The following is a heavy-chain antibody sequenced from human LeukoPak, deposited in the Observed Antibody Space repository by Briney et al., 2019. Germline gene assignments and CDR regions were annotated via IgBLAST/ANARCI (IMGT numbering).Heavy chain of an antibody. D-gene: IGHD5-24*01. J-gene: IGHJ2*01. V-gene: IGHV3-53*01. Sequence: GGSLRLSCAASGLTLSTYYIKCVRQAPGRGLEWVSIIYSGGTTYYADSVKGRFTISRDTSKNTLSLQMNSLRAEDTAVYFCARVGDHFHWNLDLWGRGTLVTVSS. CDR2: IYSGGTT. CDR3: ARVGDHFHWNLDL. CDR1: GLTLSTYY.